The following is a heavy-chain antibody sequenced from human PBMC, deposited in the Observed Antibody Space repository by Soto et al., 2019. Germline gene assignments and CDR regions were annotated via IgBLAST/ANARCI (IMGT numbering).Heavy chain of an antibody. D-gene: IGHD3-22*01. CDR2: FCYSGST. J-gene: IGHJ3*02. V-gene: IGHV4-30-4*01. CDR3: VRHAFDSSGFHFAFDI. CDR1: GGSISSSDYC. Sequence: PSETLSLTCTFSGGSISSSDYCCSWIRQPPGKGLEWIGYFCYSGSTSYYPSLSSRVTISVDTSKNQFSLNLNSVTPADTAVYHCVRHAFDSSGFHFAFDIWGQGTTVNVSS.